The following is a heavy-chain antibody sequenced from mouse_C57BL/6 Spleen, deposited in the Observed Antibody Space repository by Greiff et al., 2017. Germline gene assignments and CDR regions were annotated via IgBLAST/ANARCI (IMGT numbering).Heavy chain of an antibody. V-gene: IGHV1-81*01. J-gene: IGHJ2*01. CDR1: GYTFTSYG. D-gene: IGHD2-14*01. CDR3: ARDIGSEFDY. Sequence: QVQLQQSGAELARPGASVKLSCKASGYTFTSYGISWVKQRTGQGLEWLGEISPRSGTPYYNEKFKGKATLTADTSYRTAYMALRSLTSEDAAVYFCARDIGSEFDYWGQGTTLTVSS. CDR2: ISPRSGTP.